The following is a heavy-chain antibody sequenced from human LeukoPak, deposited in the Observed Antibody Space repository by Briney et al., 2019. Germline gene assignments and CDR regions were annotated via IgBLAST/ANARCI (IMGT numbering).Heavy chain of an antibody. V-gene: IGHV3-20*04. CDR3: ARRPYSSSWYYFDY. J-gene: IGHJ4*02. D-gene: IGHD6-13*01. Sequence: GGSLRLSCIASGFKFDDYGMSWVRQVPGKGLEWVSGINWNGGGTGYADSVKGRFTISRDNSKNTLYLQMNSLRAEDTAVYYCARRPYSSSWYYFDYWGQGTLVTVSS. CDR2: INWNGGGT. CDR1: GFKFDDYG.